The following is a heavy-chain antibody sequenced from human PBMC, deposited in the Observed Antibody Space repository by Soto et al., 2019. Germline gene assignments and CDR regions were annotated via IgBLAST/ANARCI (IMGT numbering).Heavy chain of an antibody. Sequence: QITLKESGPTLVKPTQTLTLTCTFSGFSLSTGGVGVGWIRQPPGKALEWLALIYWDNDKRYSPSLKSRLTVTKDTSKHQVVLTMTNMDPVDTATYYCVHSRCGGDCLRSYSSHYYYGLDVWGQGTTVTVFS. J-gene: IGHJ6*02. D-gene: IGHD2-21*02. CDR2: IYWDNDK. V-gene: IGHV2-5*02. CDR3: VHSRCGGDCLRSYSSHYYYGLDV. CDR1: GFSLSTGGVG.